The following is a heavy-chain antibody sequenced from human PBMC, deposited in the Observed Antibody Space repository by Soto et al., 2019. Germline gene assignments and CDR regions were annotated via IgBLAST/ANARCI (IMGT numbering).Heavy chain of an antibody. CDR3: ARDPVRFLQAFDY. J-gene: IGHJ4*02. V-gene: IGHV3-21*01. Sequence: GGSLRLSCAASGFTFSSYSMNWVRQAPGKGLEWVSSISSSCIYIYYADSVKGRFTISRDNAKNSLYLQMNSLRSEDTAVYYCARDPVRFLQAFDYWGQGTLVTVSS. CDR2: ISSSCIYI. D-gene: IGHD3-3*01. CDR1: GFTFSSYS.